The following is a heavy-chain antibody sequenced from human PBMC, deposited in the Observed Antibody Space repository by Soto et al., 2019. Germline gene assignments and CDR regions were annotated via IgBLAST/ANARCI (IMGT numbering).Heavy chain of an antibody. V-gene: IGHV3-15*05. J-gene: IGHJ2*01. CDR2: IKSKADGGTA. Sequence: GGSLRLSCAASGFSFNNVWMSWVRQTPGKGLEWVGRIKSKADGGTADYAAPLKGRVTISRDDSTNTLDLQMNNLKTEDTGVYFCARILQYFGAPRAYFDLWGRGSLVTVPS. CDR3: ARILQYFGAPRAYFDL. D-gene: IGHD3-10*01. CDR1: GFSFNNVW.